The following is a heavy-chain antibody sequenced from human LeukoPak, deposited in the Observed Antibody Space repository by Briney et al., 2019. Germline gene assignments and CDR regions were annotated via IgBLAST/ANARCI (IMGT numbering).Heavy chain of an antibody. CDR3: AKDDSIVVALFDY. CDR1: GFTFSSYA. Sequence: GGSLRLSXAASGFTFSSYAMSWVRQAPGKGLEWVSAISGSGASTYYADSVKGRFTISRDNSKNTLYLQMNSLRAEDTAVYYCAKDDSIVVALFDYWGQGTLVTVSS. D-gene: IGHD3-22*01. J-gene: IGHJ4*02. CDR2: ISGSGAST. V-gene: IGHV3-23*01.